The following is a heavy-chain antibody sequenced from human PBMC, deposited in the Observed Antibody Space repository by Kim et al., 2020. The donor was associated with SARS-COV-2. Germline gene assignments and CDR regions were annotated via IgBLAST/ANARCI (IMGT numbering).Heavy chain of an antibody. D-gene: IGHD3-10*01. J-gene: IGHJ6*02. CDR1: GYTFTSYY. CDR2: INPSGGST. V-gene: IGHV1-46*01. Sequence: ASVKVSCKASGYTFTSYYMHWVRQAPGQGLEWMGIINPSGGSTSYAQKFQGRVTMTRDTSTSTVYMELSSLRSEDTAVYYCARGVVRDKDAYYGMDVWGQGTTVTVSS. CDR3: ARGVVRDKDAYYGMDV.